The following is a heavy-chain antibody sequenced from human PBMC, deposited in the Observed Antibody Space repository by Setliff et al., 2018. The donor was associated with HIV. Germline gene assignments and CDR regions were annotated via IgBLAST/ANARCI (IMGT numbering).Heavy chain of an antibody. CDR2: INAGTGNT. CDR1: GYRFTGFA. CDR3: ARSLREYSYGSPDY. V-gene: IGHV1-3*01. J-gene: IGHJ4*02. Sequence: ASVKVSCKASGYRFTGFAIRWVRQAPGQRFEWMGWINAGTGNTKYSQKFQDRVTISRDIHANTAYMELSSLRSEDTAIYYCARSLREYSYGSPDYWGPGTLGTV. D-gene: IGHD5-18*01.